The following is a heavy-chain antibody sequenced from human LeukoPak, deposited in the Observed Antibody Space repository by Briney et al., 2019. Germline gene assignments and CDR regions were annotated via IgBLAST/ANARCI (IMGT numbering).Heavy chain of an antibody. CDR1: GFTFSSYA. J-gene: IGHJ3*02. V-gene: IGHV3-30-3*01. Sequence: GGSLRLSCAASGFTFSSYAMHWVRQAPGKGLEGVAVISYDGSNKYYADSVKGRFTISRDNSKNTLYLQMNSLRAEDTAVYYCARDIRFLEWLGAFDIWGQGTMVTVSS. CDR2: ISYDGSNK. CDR3: ARDIRFLEWLGAFDI. D-gene: IGHD3-3*01.